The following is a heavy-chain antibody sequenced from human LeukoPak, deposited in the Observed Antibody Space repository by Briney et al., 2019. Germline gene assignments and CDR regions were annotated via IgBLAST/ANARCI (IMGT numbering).Heavy chain of an antibody. J-gene: IGHJ4*02. D-gene: IGHD5-12*01. Sequence: SETLSLTCSVSNDSIRNYYWSWIRQPPGKALEWIGYIYHTGNTNYNPSLKSRVTISVDTSKNQFSLKLSSVTAADTAVYYCARRYSGYDSIDYWGQGTLVTVSS. CDR3: ARRYSGYDSIDY. CDR1: NDSIRNYY. CDR2: IYHTGNT. V-gene: IGHV4-59*08.